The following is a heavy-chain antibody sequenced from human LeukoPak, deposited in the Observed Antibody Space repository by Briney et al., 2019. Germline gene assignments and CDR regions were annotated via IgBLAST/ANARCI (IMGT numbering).Heavy chain of an antibody. V-gene: IGHV3-9*03. D-gene: IGHD6-19*01. CDR3: AKTTRAGYSSGWFDY. CDR2: ISWNSGSI. Sequence: GGSLRLSCAAPGFTFDDYAMHWVRQAPGKGLEWVSGISWNSGSIGYADSVKGRFTISRDNAKNSLYLQMNSLRAEDMALYYCAKTTRAGYSSGWFDYWGQGTLVTVSS. J-gene: IGHJ4*02. CDR1: GFTFDDYA.